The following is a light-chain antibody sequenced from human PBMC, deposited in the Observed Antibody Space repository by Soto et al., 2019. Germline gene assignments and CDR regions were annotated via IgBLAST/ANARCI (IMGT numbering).Light chain of an antibody. CDR2: EVS. Sequence: QSALTQPASVSGSPGQSITISCTGTSSDVGSHNLVSRYQQHPGQAPKLMIYEVSKRPLGVSARFSASKSGNTASLTISGLQAGDEADYYCCSYGGSRAVFGGGTQLTVL. J-gene: IGLJ7*01. CDR1: SSDVGSHNL. V-gene: IGLV2-23*02. CDR3: CSYGGSRAV.